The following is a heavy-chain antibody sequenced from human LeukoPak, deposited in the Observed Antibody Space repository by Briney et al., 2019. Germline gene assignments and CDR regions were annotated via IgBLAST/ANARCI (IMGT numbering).Heavy chain of an antibody. J-gene: IGHJ2*01. CDR1: GYTFTGYY. Sequence: GASVKVSCKASGYTFTGYYMHWVRQAPGQGLEWMGWINPNSGGTNYAQKFQGRVTMTRDTSISTAYMELSRLRSDDTAVYYCARNRGYDILTGYSLGGFDLWGRGTLVTVSS. V-gene: IGHV1-2*02. D-gene: IGHD3-9*01. CDR2: INPNSGGT. CDR3: ARNRGYDILTGYSLGGFDL.